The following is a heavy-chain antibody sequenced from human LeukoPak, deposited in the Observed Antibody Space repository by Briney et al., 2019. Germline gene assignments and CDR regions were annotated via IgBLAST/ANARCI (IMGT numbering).Heavy chain of an antibody. V-gene: IGHV1-18*01. J-gene: IGHJ2*01. CDR3: ARVRWLQFKWYFDL. CDR1: GYTFTSYG. CDR2: ISAYNGDT. Sequence: ASVKVSCKASGYTFTSYGISWVRQAPGQGLEWMGWISAYNGDTNYAPNLQGRVTMTTDTSTSTVYMELRSLRSDDTAVYYCARVRWLQFKWYFDLWGRGTLVTVSS. D-gene: IGHD5-24*01.